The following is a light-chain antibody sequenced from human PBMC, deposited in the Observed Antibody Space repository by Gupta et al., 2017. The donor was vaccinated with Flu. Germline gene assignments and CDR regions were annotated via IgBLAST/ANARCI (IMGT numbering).Light chain of an antibody. CDR3: QQYNNWPSYT. CDR1: QSVSSN. Sequence: EIVMTQSPATLSVSPGERATLSCRASQSVSSNLAWYQQKPCQAPRLLIYGASTRVTGIPARFSGSGSGTELPLTISSRQSEDFAVYYCQQYNNWPSYTFGQGTKLEIK. CDR2: GAS. J-gene: IGKJ2*01. V-gene: IGKV3-15*01.